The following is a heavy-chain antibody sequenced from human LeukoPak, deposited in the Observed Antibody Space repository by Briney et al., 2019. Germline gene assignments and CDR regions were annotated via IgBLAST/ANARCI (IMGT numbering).Heavy chain of an antibody. CDR2: ISYDGSNK. V-gene: IGHV3-30*04. Sequence: QTGRSLRLSCAASGFTFSSYAMHWVRQAPGKGLEWVALISYDGSNKYYADSVKGRFTISRDNAKNSVYLQMNRLRAEDTAVYYCARVRREMKRSLGRTTEYSYYYYMDVWGKGTTVTVSS. D-gene: IGHD1/OR15-1a*01. J-gene: IGHJ6*03. CDR3: ARVRREMKRSLGRTTEYSYYYYMDV. CDR1: GFTFSSYA.